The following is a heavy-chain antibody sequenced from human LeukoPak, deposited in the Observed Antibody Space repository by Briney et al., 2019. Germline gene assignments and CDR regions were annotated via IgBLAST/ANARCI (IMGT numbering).Heavy chain of an antibody. V-gene: IGHV1-2*02. J-gene: IGHJ4*02. Sequence: ASVRVSCKASGYTFTGYYMHWVRQAPGQGLEWMGWINPNSGGTNYAQEFQGRVTMTRDTSISTAYMELSRLRSDDTAVYYCARGIAARPGGYFDYWGQGTLVTVSS. CDR1: GYTFTGYY. CDR3: ARGIAARPGGYFDY. D-gene: IGHD6-6*01. CDR2: INPNSGGT.